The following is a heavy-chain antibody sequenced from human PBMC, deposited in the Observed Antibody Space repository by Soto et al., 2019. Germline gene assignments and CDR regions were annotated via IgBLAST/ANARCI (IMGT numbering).Heavy chain of an antibody. V-gene: IGHV1-18*01. Sequence: QVQLVQSGAEVKKPGASVKVSCKASGYTFTSYGISWVRQAPGQGLEWMGWISAYNGNTNYAQKLQGRVTMTTDTSTSTAYMELSSLRSDDTAVYYCARDSSPNVEGPVAYAGVWGKGTTVTVSS. CDR3: ARDSSPNVEGPVAYAGV. D-gene: IGHD4-17*01. CDR2: ISAYNGNT. J-gene: IGHJ6*04. CDR1: GYTFTSYG.